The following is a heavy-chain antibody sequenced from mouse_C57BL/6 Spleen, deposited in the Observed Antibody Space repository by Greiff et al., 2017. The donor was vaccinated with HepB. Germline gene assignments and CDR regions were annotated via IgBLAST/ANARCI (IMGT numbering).Heavy chain of an antibody. CDR1: GYTFTSYW. Sequence: VQLQQPGAELVKPGASVKMSCKASGYTFTSYWITWVKQRPGQGLEWIGDIYPGSGSTNYNEKFKSKATLTVDTSSSTAYMQLSSLTSEDSAVYYCARFRAYYSNFYFDYWGQGTTLTVSS. V-gene: IGHV1-55*01. CDR2: IYPGSGST. J-gene: IGHJ2*01. CDR3: ARFRAYYSNFYFDY. D-gene: IGHD2-5*01.